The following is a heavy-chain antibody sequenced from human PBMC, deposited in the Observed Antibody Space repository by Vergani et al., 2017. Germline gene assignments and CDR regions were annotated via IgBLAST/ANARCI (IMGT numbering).Heavy chain of an antibody. V-gene: IGHV3-30*18. D-gene: IGHD5/OR15-5a*01. CDR3: AKAGSVTSRCLQYNYYMDV. J-gene: IGHJ6*03. CDR2: ISNDGSKK. Sequence: QVQLAESGGGRVQPGRSLRLSCAASGFSFSSHALHWVRPAPGKGLEWVAVISNDGSKKYYAYSVKGRFTISRDNSKDTLDLQMNSLRTQDTAVYYCAKAGSVTSRCLQYNYYMDVWGKGTTVTVS. CDR1: GFSFSSHA.